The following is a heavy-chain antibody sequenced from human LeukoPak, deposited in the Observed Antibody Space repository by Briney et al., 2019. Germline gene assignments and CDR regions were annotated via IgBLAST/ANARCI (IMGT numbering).Heavy chain of an antibody. Sequence: ASVKVSCKASGYTFTNYGISWVRQAPGQGLEWMGWISGYNGNIKYAQKLQGRVTMTTDTSTSTAYMELRSLRSDDTAVYYCARMAYDILTGYFQPNWFDPWGQGTLVTVSS. V-gene: IGHV1-18*01. CDR1: GYTFTNYG. CDR3: ARMAYDILTGYFQPNWFDP. D-gene: IGHD3-9*01. J-gene: IGHJ5*02. CDR2: ISGYNGNI.